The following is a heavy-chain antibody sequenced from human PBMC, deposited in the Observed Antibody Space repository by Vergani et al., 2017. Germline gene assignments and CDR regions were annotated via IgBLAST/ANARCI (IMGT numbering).Heavy chain of an antibody. D-gene: IGHD3-3*01. CDR3: ARDQRDSTIFGAHRYAY. CDR2: ISASGHDT. CDR1: GFRFSTYA. J-gene: IGHJ4*02. V-gene: IGHV3-23*01. Sequence: EVQLLESGGGLVQPGGSLRLSCAASGFRFSTYAMNWVRQAQGKGLEWVSGISASGHDTSYADSVKGRFTISRDSYKNTLYLQINSLRADDTAIYYCARDQRDSTIFGAHRYAYWGQGSLVTVSS.